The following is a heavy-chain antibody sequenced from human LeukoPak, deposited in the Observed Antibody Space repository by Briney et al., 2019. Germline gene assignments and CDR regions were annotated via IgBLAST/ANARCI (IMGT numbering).Heavy chain of an antibody. CDR1: GGSISSSSYY. V-gene: IGHV4-39*07. CDR2: IYYDRST. CDR3: ARGAGGATPDY. Sequence: PSETLSLTCTVSGGSISSSSYYWGWIRQPPGKGLEWIGNIYYDRSTYYNPSLKSRVTISVDTSKNQFSLKLNSVTAADTAVYYCARGAGGATPDYWGQGTLVTVSS. D-gene: IGHD1-26*01. J-gene: IGHJ4*02.